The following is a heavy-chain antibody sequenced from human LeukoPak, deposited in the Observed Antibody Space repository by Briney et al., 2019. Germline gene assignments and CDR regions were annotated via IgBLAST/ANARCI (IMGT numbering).Heavy chain of an antibody. Sequence: GGSLRLSCAASGFTFSSYGMHWVRQAPGKGLEWVAVISYDGSNKYYADSVKGRFTISRDDSKNTLYLQMNSLRAEDTAVYYCAKVRGYYYDSSGYYFLDYWGQGTLVTVSS. CDR1: GFTFSSYG. CDR3: AKVRGYYYDSSGYYFLDY. J-gene: IGHJ4*02. CDR2: ISYDGSNK. V-gene: IGHV3-30*18. D-gene: IGHD3-22*01.